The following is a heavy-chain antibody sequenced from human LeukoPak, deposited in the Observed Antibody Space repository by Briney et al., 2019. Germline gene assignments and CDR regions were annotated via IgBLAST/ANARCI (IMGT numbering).Heavy chain of an antibody. CDR2: IYYSGST. CDR1: GGSISSYY. V-gene: IGHV4-59*08. CDR3: ARSPGIGAYGDYFFLDV. J-gene: IGHJ6*02. Sequence: SESLSLTCTVSGGSISSYYWSWIRQPPGKGLEWIGYIYYSGSTNYNPSLKSRVTISVDTSKNQFSLKLSSVTAADTAVYYCARSPGIGAYGDYFFLDVWGQGTTVTVSS. D-gene: IGHD4-17*01.